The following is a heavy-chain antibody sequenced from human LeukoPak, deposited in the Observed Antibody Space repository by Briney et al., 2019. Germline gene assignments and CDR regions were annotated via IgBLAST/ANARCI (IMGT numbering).Heavy chain of an antibody. D-gene: IGHD3-10*01. CDR3: ARTGGSGKYYYYMDV. CDR2: IYYSGST. Sequence: PSETLSLTCTVSGGSISSYYWSWIRQPPGKGLEWIGYIYYSGSTNYNPSLKSRVTISVDTSKNQFSLKLSSVTAADTAVYYCARTGGSGKYYYYMDVWGKGTTVTISS. CDR1: GGSISSYY. J-gene: IGHJ6*03. V-gene: IGHV4-59*01.